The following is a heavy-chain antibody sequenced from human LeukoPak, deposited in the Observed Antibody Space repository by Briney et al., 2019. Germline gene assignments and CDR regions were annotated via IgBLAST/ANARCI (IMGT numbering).Heavy chain of an antibody. J-gene: IGHJ4*02. CDR3: ARDHSHILRYFDWLYPGYCDY. V-gene: IGHV1-69*04. CDR1: GGTFSSYA. Sequence: SVKVSCKGCGGTFSSYAISWVGQAAGQGLEGMGRIIPILGIANYAQKFQGRVTITADKSTSTAYMELSSLRSKDTAVYYCARDHSHILRYFDWLYPGYCDYWGQGTLVTVSS. CDR2: IIPILGIA. D-gene: IGHD3-9*01.